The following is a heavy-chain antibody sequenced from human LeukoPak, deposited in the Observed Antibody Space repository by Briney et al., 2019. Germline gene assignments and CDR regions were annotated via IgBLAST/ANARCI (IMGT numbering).Heavy chain of an antibody. V-gene: IGHV4-34*01. J-gene: IGHJ4*02. D-gene: IGHD7-27*01. CDR3: ASGWDYFDY. Sequence: PSETLSLTCAVYGGSFSGYYWSWIRQPPGKGLEWIGEINHSGSTNYNPSLKSRVTVSVDTSKNQFSLKLSSVTAADTAVYYCASGWDYFDYWGQGTLVTVSS. CDR1: GGSFSGYY. CDR2: INHSGST.